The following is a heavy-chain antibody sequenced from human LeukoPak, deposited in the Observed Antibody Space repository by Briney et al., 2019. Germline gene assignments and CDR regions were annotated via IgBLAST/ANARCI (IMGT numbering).Heavy chain of an antibody. CDR1: GYTFTGYY. CDR2: INPNSGGT. D-gene: IGHD5-18*01. Sequence: ASVKVSCKASGYTFTGYYMHWVRQAPGQGLEWMGWINPNSGGTNYAQKFQGRVTMTRDTSISTAYMELSRLRSDDTAVYYCARAYTAMVKIDYWGQGTLVTVSS. V-gene: IGHV1-2*02. CDR3: ARAYTAMVKIDY. J-gene: IGHJ4*02.